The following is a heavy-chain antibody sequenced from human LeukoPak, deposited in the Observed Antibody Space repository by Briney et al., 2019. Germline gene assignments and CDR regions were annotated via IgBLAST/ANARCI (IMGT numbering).Heavy chain of an antibody. Sequence: GGSLRLSCAASGFTFSSYSMNWVRQAPGKGLEWVSSISSSSSYIYYADSVKGRFTISRDNAKNSLYLQMNSLRAEDTAVYYCARELVVPAARDAFDIWGQGTMVTVSS. CDR2: ISSSSSYI. CDR3: ARELVVPAARDAFDI. V-gene: IGHV3-21*01. D-gene: IGHD2-2*01. CDR1: GFTFSSYS. J-gene: IGHJ3*02.